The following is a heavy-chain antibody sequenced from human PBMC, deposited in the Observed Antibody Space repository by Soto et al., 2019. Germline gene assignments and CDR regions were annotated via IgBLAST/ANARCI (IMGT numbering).Heavy chain of an antibody. V-gene: IGHV3-49*03. CDR2: IRSKAYGGTT. CDR1: GFTFGDYA. D-gene: IGHD3-9*01. J-gene: IGHJ4*02. CDR3: TSQFDYSPSTFDY. Sequence: GGSLRLSCTASGFTFGDYAMSWFRQAPGKGLEWVGFIRSKAYGGTTEYAASVKGRFTISRDDSKSIAYLQMNSLKTEDTAVYYCTSQFDYSPSTFDYWGQGTLVTVSS.